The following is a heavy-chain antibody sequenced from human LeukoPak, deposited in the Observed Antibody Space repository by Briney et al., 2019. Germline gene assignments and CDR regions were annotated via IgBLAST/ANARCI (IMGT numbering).Heavy chain of an antibody. V-gene: IGHV3-23*01. CDR1: GFTFSSYA. CDR3: AKYRVPTIPYFDY. J-gene: IGHJ4*02. D-gene: IGHD4/OR15-4a*01. Sequence: PGGSLRLSCAASGFTFSSYAMNWVRQAPGKGLEWVSSISGGAGGAAYADSVKGRFTMSRDNSKNTLYLQMNSLRAEDTAVYYCAKYRVPTIPYFDYWGQGTLVTVSS. CDR2: ISGGAGGA.